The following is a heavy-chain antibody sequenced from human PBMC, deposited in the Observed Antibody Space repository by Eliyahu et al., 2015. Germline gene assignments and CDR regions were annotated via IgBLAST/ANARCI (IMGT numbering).Heavy chain of an antibody. D-gene: IGHD3-3*01. Sequence: EVRLEESGGGLVQPGGSLRLSXAASGFPFSTYAMNWVRRAPGKGLEWVAYMTSSSLTTYYADSVKGRFTIYRDNARNTLYLQMNSLTDEDRAVYYCARDMAERHFMEAMDVWGQGTTVTVSS. CDR3: ARDMAERHFMEAMDV. J-gene: IGHJ6*02. CDR1: GFPFSTYA. V-gene: IGHV3-48*02. CDR2: MTSSSLTT.